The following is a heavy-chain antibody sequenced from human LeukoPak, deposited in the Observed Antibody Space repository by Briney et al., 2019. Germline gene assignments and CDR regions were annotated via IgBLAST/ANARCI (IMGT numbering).Heavy chain of an antibody. J-gene: IGHJ4*02. Sequence: PGGSLRLSCVASGFTFSSSWMSWVRQAPGKGLECVANIKQDGSEKYYVDSVKGRFTISRDNAKNSLYLQMNSLRAEDTAVYYCAREAGIPPSTRQWPTSVDYWGQGTLVTVSS. D-gene: IGHD3-10*01. V-gene: IGHV3-7*05. CDR1: GFTFSSSW. CDR3: AREAGIPPSTRQWPTSVDY. CDR2: IKQDGSEK.